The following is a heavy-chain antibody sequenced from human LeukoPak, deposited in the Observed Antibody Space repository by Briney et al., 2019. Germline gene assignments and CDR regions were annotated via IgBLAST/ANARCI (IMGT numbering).Heavy chain of an antibody. D-gene: IGHD6-25*01. CDR3: ARRRGSSSGGPFDY. V-gene: IGHV4-39*01. Sequence: SETLSLTCSVSGGSINNVVYYWDWIRQPPGKALEWIGDIYQTGTTYYNPSFESRVTISADTSKNQVSLKMNAVTAADTAVYYCARRRGSSSGGPFDYWGRGTLVIVSS. CDR1: GGSINNVVYY. J-gene: IGHJ4*02. CDR2: IYQTGTT.